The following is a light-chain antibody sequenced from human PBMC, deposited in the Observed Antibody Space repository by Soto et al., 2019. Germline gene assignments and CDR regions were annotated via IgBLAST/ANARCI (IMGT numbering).Light chain of an antibody. Sequence: EIVLTQSPGTLSLSPGERATLSCRASQSVSSSYLAWYQQKPGQAPRLLIYGASSRATGIPDRFSGSGSGTDFTLTISRLGPEDFAVYYCQHYGSSPYTFGQGTNLGIK. CDR3: QHYGSSPYT. CDR2: GAS. V-gene: IGKV3-20*01. J-gene: IGKJ2*01. CDR1: QSVSSSY.